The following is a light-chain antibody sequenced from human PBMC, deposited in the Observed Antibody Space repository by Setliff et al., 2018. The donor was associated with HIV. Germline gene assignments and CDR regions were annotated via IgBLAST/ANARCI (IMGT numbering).Light chain of an antibody. J-gene: IGLJ1*01. V-gene: IGLV2-14*01. CDR1: SSDVGAYNY. CDR2: EVS. Sequence: QSVLTQPASVSGSPGQSITISCTGTSSDVGAYNYVSWYQQHPGKAPKLIIYEVSNRPSGVSNRFSGSKSGNTASLTISGLQAEDEADYYCSSYTSIYTYVFGTGTKVTVL. CDR3: SSYTSIYTYV.